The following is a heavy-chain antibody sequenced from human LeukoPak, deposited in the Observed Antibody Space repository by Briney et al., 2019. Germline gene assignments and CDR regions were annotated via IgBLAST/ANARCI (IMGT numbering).Heavy chain of an antibody. Sequence: GGSLRLSCAASGFTFSTYNMNWVRQAPGKGLEWVSSISSSSSYIYYADSVKGRFTISRDNAKNSLYLQMNSLRAEDTAVYYCARDGPNVEMATHWGQGTLVTVSS. CDR3: ARDGPNVEMATH. J-gene: IGHJ4*02. CDR1: GFTFSTYN. V-gene: IGHV3-21*01. D-gene: IGHD5-24*01. CDR2: ISSSSSYI.